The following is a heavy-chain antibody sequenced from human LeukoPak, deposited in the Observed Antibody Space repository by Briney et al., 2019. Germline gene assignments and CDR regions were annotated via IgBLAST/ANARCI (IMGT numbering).Heavy chain of an antibody. CDR2: MNPNSGNT. Sequence: ASVKVSCKASGYTFTSYDINWVRQATGQGLEWMGWMNPNSGNTGYAQKFQGRVTMTRNTSISTAYMELSSLRSEATAVYYCARGKRYFDWLRYYYFDYWGQGTLVTVSS. D-gene: IGHD3-9*01. V-gene: IGHV1-8*01. CDR3: ARGKRYFDWLRYYYFDY. CDR1: GYTFTSYD. J-gene: IGHJ4*02.